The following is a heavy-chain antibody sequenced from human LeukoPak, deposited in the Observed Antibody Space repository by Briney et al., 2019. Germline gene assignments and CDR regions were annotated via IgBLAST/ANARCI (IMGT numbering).Heavy chain of an antibody. CDR3: AKPSPFGDYGSAAYYGLDV. D-gene: IGHD4-17*01. V-gene: IGHV3-23*01. J-gene: IGHJ6*02. Sequence: AGGSLRLSCAASGFTFSSYAIYWVRQVPGKGLEWVSSVSYTGDSTYYADSVKGRFTISRDNSKNTLYLQMNSLTAEDTAVYYCAKPSPFGDYGSAAYYGLDVWGQGTTVTVSS. CDR2: VSYTGDST. CDR1: GFTFSSYA.